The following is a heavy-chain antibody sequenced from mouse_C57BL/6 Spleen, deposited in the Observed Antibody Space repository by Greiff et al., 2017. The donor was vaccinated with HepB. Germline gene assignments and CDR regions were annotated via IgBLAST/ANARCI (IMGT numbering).Heavy chain of an antibody. CDR2: ISSGSSTI. CDR1: GFTFSDYG. V-gene: IGHV5-17*01. D-gene: IGHD1-1*01. Sequence: EVKLMESGGGLVKPGGSLKLSCAASGFTFSDYGMHWVRQAPEKGLEWVAYISSGSSTIYYADTVKGRFTISRDNAKNTLFLQMTSLRSEDTAMYYCARPSTTVEGYFDYWGQGTTLTVSS. CDR3: ARPSTTVEGYFDY. J-gene: IGHJ2*01.